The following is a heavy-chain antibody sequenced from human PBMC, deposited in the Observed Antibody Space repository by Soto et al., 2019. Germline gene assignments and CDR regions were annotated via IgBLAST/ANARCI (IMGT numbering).Heavy chain of an antibody. CDR1: GFTFSSYS. D-gene: IGHD6-13*01. Sequence: EVQLVESGGGLVKPGGSLRLSCAASGFTFSSYSMNWFRQALGKGLEWVSSISSGSSYIYYADSVKGRFTISRDNAKNSMYLQMNSLRAEDTAVYYCARGLVWYPHDAFDIWGQGTMVTVSS. V-gene: IGHV3-21*01. CDR2: ISSGSSYI. J-gene: IGHJ3*02. CDR3: ARGLVWYPHDAFDI.